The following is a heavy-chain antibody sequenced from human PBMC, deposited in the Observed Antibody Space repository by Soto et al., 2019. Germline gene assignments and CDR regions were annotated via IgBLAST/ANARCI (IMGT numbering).Heavy chain of an antibody. CDR1: GGSSSGWY. CDR3: ARGPYSRGVGATNPSN. V-gene: IGHV4-34*01. Sequence: LSLTCAVYGGSSSGWYWTWIRQSPVKVLEWIGEISSGSTNYNPSLKSRVTISADMSKNQFSLKLTSVTAADTAIYYCARGPYSRGVGATNPSNWGQGTQVTVSS. D-gene: IGHD1-26*01. CDR2: ISSGST. J-gene: IGHJ4*02.